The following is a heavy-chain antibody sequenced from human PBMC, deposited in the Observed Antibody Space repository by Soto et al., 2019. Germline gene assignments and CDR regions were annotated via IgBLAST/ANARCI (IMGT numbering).Heavy chain of an antibody. Sequence: PSETLSLTCTVSGGSISTTDYYWSWIRQPPGKGLEWIGYIFNAAGTSYNPSLKSRLTISADTSKNQFSLKLLSVTAADTAVYYCARGTPMDFWGQGTLVTVSS. D-gene: IGHD2-2*01. CDR1: GGSISTTDYY. CDR2: IFNAAGT. J-gene: IGHJ4*02. CDR3: ARGTPMDF. V-gene: IGHV4-30-4*01.